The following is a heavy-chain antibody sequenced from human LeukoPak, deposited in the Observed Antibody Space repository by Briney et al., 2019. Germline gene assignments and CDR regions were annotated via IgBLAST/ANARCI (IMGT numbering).Heavy chain of an antibody. V-gene: IGHV3-21*01. J-gene: IGHJ4*02. CDR1: GFTFSSYG. D-gene: IGHD6-13*01. CDR3: AREGSSSAANYFDY. CDR2: ISSSSSYI. Sequence: GGSLRLSCAASGFTFSSYGMSWVRQAPGKGLEWVSSISSSSSYIYYADSVKGRFTISRDNVKNSLYLQMNSLRAEDTAVYYCAREGSSSAANYFDYWGQGTLVTVSS.